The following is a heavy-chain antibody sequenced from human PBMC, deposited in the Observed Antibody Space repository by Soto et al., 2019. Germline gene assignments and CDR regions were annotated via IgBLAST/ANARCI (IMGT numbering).Heavy chain of an antibody. Sequence: QVQLQESGPGLVKASQTLSLTCTVSGASVGSGGYYWSWIRQVPGKGLEWIGYIKYSGTTHYSPSLNSRVNISFDKSKNHVFLNLRFVTGADTAVYFCARDVRDTGYSYWFDPWGQGILVTVST. CDR3: ARDVRDTGYSYWFDP. V-gene: IGHV4-31*03. J-gene: IGHJ5*02. CDR2: IKYSGTT. CDR1: GASVGSGGYY. D-gene: IGHD3-9*01.